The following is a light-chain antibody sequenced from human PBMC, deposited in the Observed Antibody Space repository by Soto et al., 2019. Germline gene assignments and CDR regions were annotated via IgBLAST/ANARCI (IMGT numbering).Light chain of an antibody. CDR2: GAS. V-gene: IGKV3-15*01. CDR3: QQYKNWPRT. CDR1: QSVSSN. Sequence: EIVMTQSPATLSVSPGERATLSCRASQSVSSNLAWYQQKPSQAPRLLIYGASTRATGVPARFSGSGSGTESTLTISSLQSEDFAIYYCQQYKNWPRTFGQGTKV. J-gene: IGKJ1*01.